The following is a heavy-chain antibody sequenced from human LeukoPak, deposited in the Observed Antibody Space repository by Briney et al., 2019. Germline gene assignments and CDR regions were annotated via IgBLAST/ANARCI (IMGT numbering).Heavy chain of an antibody. CDR3: ARHYAPPIRKGDAFDI. D-gene: IGHD2-2*02. J-gene: IGHJ3*02. V-gene: IGHV5-51*01. Sequence: GESLKISCKGSGYSFSSFWIGWARQMPGKGLEWMGIIYPGDSDTRYSPSFQGQVTISADKSISTAYLQWSSLKASDTAMYYCARHYAPPIRKGDAFDIWGQGTMVTVSS. CDR2: IYPGDSDT. CDR1: GYSFSSFW.